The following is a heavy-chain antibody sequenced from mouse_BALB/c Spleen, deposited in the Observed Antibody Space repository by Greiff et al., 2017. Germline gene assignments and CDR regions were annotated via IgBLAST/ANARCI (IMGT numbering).Heavy chain of an antibody. Sequence: EVQLQESGPGLVKPSQSLSLTCSVTGYSITSGYYWNWIRQFPGNKLEWMGYISYDGSNNYNPSLRNRISITRDTSKNQFFLKLNSVTTEDTATYYCARGHGSSYIYYYAMDYWGQGTSVTVSS. CDR2: ISYDGSN. CDR1: GYSITSGYY. V-gene: IGHV3-6*02. D-gene: IGHD1-1*01. CDR3: ARGHGSSYIYYYAMDY. J-gene: IGHJ4*01.